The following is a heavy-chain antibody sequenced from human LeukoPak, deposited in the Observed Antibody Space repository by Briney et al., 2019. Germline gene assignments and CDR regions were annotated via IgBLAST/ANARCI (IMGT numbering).Heavy chain of an antibody. CDR2: ISSSSYI. Sequence: PGGSLRLSCAASGFTFSSYAIHWVRQAPGKGLEWVSSISSSSYIYYADSVKGRFTISRDNAKNSLYLQMNSLRAEDTAVYYCAREREGIAAAGLDYWGQGTLVTVSS. J-gene: IGHJ4*02. V-gene: IGHV3-21*01. CDR3: AREREGIAAAGLDY. D-gene: IGHD6-13*01. CDR1: GFTFSSYA.